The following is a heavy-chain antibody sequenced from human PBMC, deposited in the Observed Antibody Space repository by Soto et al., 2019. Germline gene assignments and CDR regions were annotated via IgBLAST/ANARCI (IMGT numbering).Heavy chain of an antibody. CDR2: INPSGGST. D-gene: IGHD6-6*01. CDR1: GSTFTSYY. V-gene: IGHV1-46*01. CDR3: AREMDAYSSSTAFPY. J-gene: IGHJ4*02. Sequence: ASVKVCGEASGSTFTSYYLHCVRQPPAQGLEWRGIINPSGGSTSYAQKFQGTFTMTRDTSTSTVYMELSSLRSEATSGYYCAREMDAYSSSTAFPYWIQGTPVTVSP.